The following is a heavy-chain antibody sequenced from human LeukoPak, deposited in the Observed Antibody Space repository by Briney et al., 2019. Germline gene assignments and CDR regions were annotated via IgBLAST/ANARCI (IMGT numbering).Heavy chain of an antibody. CDR2: ISSSSSYI. D-gene: IGHD6-13*01. CDR3: ARDSQAVGTDFDY. Sequence: GGSLRLSCAASGFTFSDYYMSWIRQAPGKGLEWVSSISSSSSYITYADSVKGRFTISRDNAKNSLYLQMHSLRAEDTAVYYCARDSQAVGTDFDYWGQGTLVTVSS. J-gene: IGHJ4*02. V-gene: IGHV3-11*06. CDR1: GFTFSDYY.